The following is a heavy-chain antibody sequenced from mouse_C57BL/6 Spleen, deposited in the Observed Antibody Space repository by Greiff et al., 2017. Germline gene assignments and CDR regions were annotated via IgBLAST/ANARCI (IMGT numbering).Heavy chain of an antibody. CDR3: ARWDYYGSNSFDY. CDR1: GYTFTDYY. D-gene: IGHD1-1*01. J-gene: IGHJ2*01. CDR2: INPNNGGT. V-gene: IGHV1-26*01. Sequence: EVQLQQSGPELVKPGASVKISCKASGYTFTDYYMNWVKQSHGKSLEWIGDINPNNGGTSYNQKFKGKATLTVDKSSSTAYMELRSLTSEDSAVYYCARWDYYGSNSFDYWGQGTTLTVSS.